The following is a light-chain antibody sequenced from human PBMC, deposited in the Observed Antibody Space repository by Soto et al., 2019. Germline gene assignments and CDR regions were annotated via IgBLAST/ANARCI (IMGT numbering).Light chain of an antibody. Sequence: DIQMTQSPSTLSASVGDRVTITCRASQSISSWLAWYQQKPGKAPKLLIYDASSLESGVPSRFSGSRSGTEFTLTISSLQPDDFATYYYQQYNSYSPTFGQGTKVEIK. CDR2: DAS. CDR1: QSISSW. CDR3: QQYNSYSPT. J-gene: IGKJ1*01. V-gene: IGKV1-5*01.